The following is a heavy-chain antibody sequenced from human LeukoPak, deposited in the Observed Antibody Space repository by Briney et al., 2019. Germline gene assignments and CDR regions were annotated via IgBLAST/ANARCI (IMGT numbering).Heavy chain of an antibody. J-gene: IGHJ4*02. D-gene: IGHD5-18*01. CDR1: GGSFSGYY. CDR3: ARRGLKRGYSYGGDRIDY. Sequence: SETLSLTCAVYGGSFSGYYWSWIRQPPGKGLEWIGEINHSGSTNYNPSLKSRVTISVDTSKNQFSLKLGSVTAADTAVYYCARRGLKRGYSYGGDRIDYWGQGTLVTVSS. V-gene: IGHV4-34*01. CDR2: INHSGST.